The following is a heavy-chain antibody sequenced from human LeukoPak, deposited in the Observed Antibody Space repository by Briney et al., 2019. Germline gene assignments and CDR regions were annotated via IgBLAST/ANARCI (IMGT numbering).Heavy chain of an antibody. CDR3: AKDLRVYDSSGYDFDY. D-gene: IGHD3-22*01. CDR2: ISGSGGST. CDR1: GFTFSSYA. V-gene: IGHV3-23*01. J-gene: IGHJ4*02. Sequence: GGSLRLSCAASGFTFSSYAMSGVRQAPGKGLEWVSAISGSGGSTYYADSVKGRFTISRDNSKNTLYLQMNSLRAEDTAVYYCAKDLRVYDSSGYDFDYWGQGTLVTVSS.